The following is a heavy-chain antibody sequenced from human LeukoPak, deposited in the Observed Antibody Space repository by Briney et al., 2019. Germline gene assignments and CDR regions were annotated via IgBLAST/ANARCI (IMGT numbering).Heavy chain of an antibody. D-gene: IGHD3-3*01. CDR1: GGSFSGYY. Sequence: SETLSLTCAVYGGSFSGYYWSWIRQPPGKGLEWIGEINHSGSTNYNPSLKSRVTISVDTSKNQFSLKLSSVTAADTAVYYRARVGRAYYDFWSGYRWFDPWGQGTLVTVSS. CDR2: INHSGST. V-gene: IGHV4-34*01. J-gene: IGHJ5*02. CDR3: ARVGRAYYDFWSGYRWFDP.